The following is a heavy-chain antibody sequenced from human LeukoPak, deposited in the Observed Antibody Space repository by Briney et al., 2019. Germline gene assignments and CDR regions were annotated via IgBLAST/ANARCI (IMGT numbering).Heavy chain of an antibody. CDR2: IYYSGST. Sequence: SETLSLTCTVSGGSISSSSYYWSWIRQPPGKGLEWIAYIYYSGSTNYNPSLKSRVTISVNTSKNQFSLKLSSVTAADTAVYYCASTESAAGNFDYWGQGTLVTVSS. J-gene: IGHJ4*02. CDR3: ASTESAAGNFDY. V-gene: IGHV4-61*01. D-gene: IGHD6-13*01. CDR1: GGSISSSSYY.